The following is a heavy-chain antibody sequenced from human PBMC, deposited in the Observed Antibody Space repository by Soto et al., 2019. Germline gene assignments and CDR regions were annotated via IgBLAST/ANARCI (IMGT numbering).Heavy chain of an antibody. Sequence: GASVKVSCKASGYTFIGYYIHWVRQAPGQGLEWMGWINPNSGGTSYAQRFQGWVTMTRDRSISTAYMELSRLKSDDTAVYYCARVGGGLASLGYYGMDVWGQGTTVTVSS. CDR1: GYTFIGYY. CDR3: ARVGGGLASLGYYGMDV. D-gene: IGHD3-10*01. J-gene: IGHJ6*02. CDR2: INPNSGGT. V-gene: IGHV1-2*04.